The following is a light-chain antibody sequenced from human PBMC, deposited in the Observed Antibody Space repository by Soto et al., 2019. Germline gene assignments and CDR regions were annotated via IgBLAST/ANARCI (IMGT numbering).Light chain of an antibody. CDR1: QNVRSR. Sequence: DFQMTQSTSTLSEPVGHRVTITCRASQNVRSRLAWFQQKPGKDTKLLIYDASSLERGVPQRFSGSGSGTEFTLTISSLQTDEFSTYYCQQYHRYWTFGQGTKVEIK. V-gene: IGKV1-5*01. CDR2: DAS. J-gene: IGKJ1*01. CDR3: QQYHRYWT.